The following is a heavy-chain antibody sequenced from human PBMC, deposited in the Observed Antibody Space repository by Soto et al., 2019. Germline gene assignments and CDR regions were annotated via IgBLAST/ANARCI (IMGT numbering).Heavy chain of an antibody. V-gene: IGHV1-69*13. J-gene: IGHJ4*02. CDR3: AGLRITMVRGVIIGPR. CDR1: GGTFSSYA. D-gene: IGHD3-10*01. Sequence: GASVKVSCKASGGTFSSYAISWVRQAPGQGLEWMGGIIPIFGTANYAQKFQGRVTITADESTSTAYMELSSLRSEDTAVYHCAGLRITMVRGVIIGPRWGQGTLVTVSS. CDR2: IIPIFGTA.